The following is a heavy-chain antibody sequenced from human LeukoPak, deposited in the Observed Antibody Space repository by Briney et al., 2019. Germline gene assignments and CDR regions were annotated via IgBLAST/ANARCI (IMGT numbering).Heavy chain of an antibody. CDR2: ISSSGSTI. Sequence: GGSLRLSCAASGFTFSDYYMSWIRQAPGKGLEWVSYISSSGSTIYYADSVKGRFTISRDNAKNSLYLQMYSLRAEDTAVYYCARDAKVVTAIQTFDYWGQGTLVTVSS. CDR3: ARDAKVVTAIQTFDY. J-gene: IGHJ4*02. CDR1: GFTFSDYY. V-gene: IGHV3-11*01. D-gene: IGHD2-21*02.